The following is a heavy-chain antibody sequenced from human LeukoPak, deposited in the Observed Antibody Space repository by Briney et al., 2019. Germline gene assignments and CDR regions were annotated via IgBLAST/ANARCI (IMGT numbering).Heavy chain of an antibody. Sequence: ASVKVSCKASGYTFTGYYMHWVRQAPRQGLEWMGWINPNSGGTNYAQKFQGRVTMTRDTSISTAYMELSRLRFDDTAVYYCANIRGYCSGGSCSDYWGQGTLVTVSS. CDR3: ANIRGYCSGGSCSDY. J-gene: IGHJ4*02. CDR2: INPNSGGT. CDR1: GYTFTGYY. V-gene: IGHV1-2*02. D-gene: IGHD2-15*01.